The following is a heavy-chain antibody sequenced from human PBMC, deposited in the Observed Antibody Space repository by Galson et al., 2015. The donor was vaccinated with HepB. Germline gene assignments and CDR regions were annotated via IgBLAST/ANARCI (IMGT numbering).Heavy chain of an antibody. CDR1: GFTFSSYW. CDR3: ARGEAWGWELQPADY. J-gene: IGHJ4*02. D-gene: IGHD2-15*01. CDR2: INSDGSST. Sequence: SLRLSCAASGFTFSSYWMHWVRQAPGKGLVRVSRINSDGSSTSYADSVKGRFTISRDNAKNTLYLQMNSLRAEDAAVYYCARGEAWGWELQPADYWGQGTLVTVSS. V-gene: IGHV3-74*01.